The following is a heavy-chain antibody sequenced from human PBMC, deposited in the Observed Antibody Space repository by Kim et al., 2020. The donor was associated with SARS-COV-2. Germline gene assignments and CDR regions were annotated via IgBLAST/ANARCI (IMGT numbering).Heavy chain of an antibody. D-gene: IGHD5-12*01. Sequence: GTANYAQKFQGRVTITADESTSTAYMELSSLRSEDTAVYYCARLKSHVAGWGQGTLVTVSS. CDR2: GTA. J-gene: IGHJ4*02. V-gene: IGHV1-69*01. CDR3: ARLKSHVAG.